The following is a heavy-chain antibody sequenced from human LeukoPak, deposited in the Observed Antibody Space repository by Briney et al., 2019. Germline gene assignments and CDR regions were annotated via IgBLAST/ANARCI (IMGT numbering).Heavy chain of an antibody. J-gene: IGHJ4*02. CDR1: GYTFTSNY. CDR2: IYPRDGST. Sequence: DSVKVSCKPSGYTFTSNYIHWVRQAPGQGLEWMGMIYPRDGSTSYAQKCQGRVTVTRDTSTSTVHMELGGLRSEDTAVYYCARDQEGFDYWGQRTLVTVSS. CDR3: ARDQEGFDY. V-gene: IGHV1-46*01.